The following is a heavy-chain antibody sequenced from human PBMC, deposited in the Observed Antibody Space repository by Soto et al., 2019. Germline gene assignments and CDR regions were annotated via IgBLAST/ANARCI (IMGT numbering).Heavy chain of an antibody. CDR1: GYTFTSYG. CDR2: ISAYNGNT. D-gene: IGHD1-7*01. V-gene: IGHV1-18*01. J-gene: IGHJ5*02. CDR3: ARDRGYNWNYGWFDP. Sequence: QVQLVQSGAEVKKPGASVKVSCKASGYTFTSYGISWVRQAPGQGLEWLGRISAYNGNTNYAQKLQGRVTMTTDTSTSTAYMELRSLRSDDTAVYYCARDRGYNWNYGWFDPWGQGTLVTVSS.